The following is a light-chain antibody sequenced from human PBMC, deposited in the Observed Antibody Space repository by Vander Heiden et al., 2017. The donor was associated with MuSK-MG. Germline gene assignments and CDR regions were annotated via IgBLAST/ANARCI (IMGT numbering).Light chain of an antibody. CDR3: QQSYTTPYT. V-gene: IGKV1-39*01. J-gene: IGKJ2*01. CDR1: QSISSY. CDR2: AAS. Sequence: DIQMTQSPSSLSASVGDRVTITCRASQSISSYLNWYQQKPGKAPKLLIYAASSLQSGLPSRSSATGSGTDFTLNISRLPLEDFATYYCQQSYTTPYTFGQGTKLEIK.